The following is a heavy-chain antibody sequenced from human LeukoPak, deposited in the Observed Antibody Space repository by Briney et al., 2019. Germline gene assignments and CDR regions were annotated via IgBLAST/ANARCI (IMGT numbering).Heavy chain of an antibody. CDR2: IYYSGST. J-gene: IGHJ4*02. CDR3: ARGGLQSFDY. Sequence: SETLSLTCTVSGGSISRYYWSWIRQPPGKGLEWIGYIYYSGSTNYNSSLKSRISISVDTSKNQFSLKLSSVTAADTAVHYCARGGLQSFDYWGQGTLVTVSS. V-gene: IGHV4-59*01. CDR1: GGSISRYY.